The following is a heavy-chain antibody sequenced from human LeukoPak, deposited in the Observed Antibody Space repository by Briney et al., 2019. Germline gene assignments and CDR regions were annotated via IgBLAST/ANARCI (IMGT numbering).Heavy chain of an antibody. V-gene: IGHV3-33*01. Sequence: GGSLRLSCAASGFTFSSYGMHWVRQAPGKGLEWVAVIWYDGSNKYYADSVKGRFTISRDNSKNTLYLQMNSLRAEDTAVYYCARNWGFNYYMDVWGKGTTVTVSS. CDR2: IWYDGSNK. J-gene: IGHJ6*03. D-gene: IGHD7-27*01. CDR1: GFTFSSYG. CDR3: ARNWGFNYYMDV.